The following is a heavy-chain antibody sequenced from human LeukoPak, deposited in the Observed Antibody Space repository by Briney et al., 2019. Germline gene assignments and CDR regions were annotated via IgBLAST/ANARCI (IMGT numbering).Heavy chain of an antibody. CDR1: GFTFTNAW. V-gene: IGHV3-15*01. Sequence: GGSLRLSCSASGFTFTNAWMSWVRQAPGKGLEWVGRIKSKTDVGTIDYAAPVKGRFTISRDDSKNTLSLQMNSLKIEDTAVYYCTAGTGTSDFDYWGQGTLVTVSS. CDR2: IKSKTDVGTI. D-gene: IGHD1-7*01. J-gene: IGHJ4*02. CDR3: TAGTGTSDFDY.